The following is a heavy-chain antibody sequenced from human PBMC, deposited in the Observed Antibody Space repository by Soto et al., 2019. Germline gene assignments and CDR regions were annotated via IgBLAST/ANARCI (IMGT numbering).Heavy chain of an antibody. CDR1: GYPISSDYY. V-gene: IGHV4-38-2*01. J-gene: IGHJ4*02. CDR3: ARTGTYHAFLSGDY. CDR2: IWHSGAT. D-gene: IGHD3-3*01. Sequence: SEALSLTCGVYGYPISSDYYWGWVRQPPGKGLEWIGSIWHSGATYYNPSLKSRVTISIDPSKSQFSLKLSSVTAADTAVYFCARTGTYHAFLSGDYWGQGTQVTVSS.